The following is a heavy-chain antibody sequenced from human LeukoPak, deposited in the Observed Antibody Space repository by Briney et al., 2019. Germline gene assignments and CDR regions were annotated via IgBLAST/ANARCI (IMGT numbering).Heavy chain of an antibody. D-gene: IGHD4-11*01. Sequence: GGSLRLSCEASEFTFNDYWMHWVRQGPGKGLVWVSRINSDGSSASYADSVKGRFTISRDNAKDTLYLQMNSLRAEDTAVYYCARGSPTPNSRYFDLWGRGTLVTVSS. V-gene: IGHV3-74*01. J-gene: IGHJ2*01. CDR3: ARGSPTPNSRYFDL. CDR1: EFTFNDYW. CDR2: INSDGSSA.